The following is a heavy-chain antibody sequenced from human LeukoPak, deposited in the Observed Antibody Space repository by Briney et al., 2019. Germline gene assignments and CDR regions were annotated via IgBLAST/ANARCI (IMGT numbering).Heavy chain of an antibody. V-gene: IGHV3-7*01. Sequence: GGSLRLSCAASGFTCSSYWMSWVRKAPGKGLEWVANIKQDGSEKYYVDSVKGRFTISRDNAKNSLYLQMNSLRAEDTAVYYCTRVGSHSGSLSLIRRNYKYYYYMDVWGKGTTVTISS. CDR3: TRVGSHSGSLSLIRRNYKYYYYMDV. CDR2: IKQDGSEK. J-gene: IGHJ6*03. D-gene: IGHD3-10*01. CDR1: GFTCSSYW.